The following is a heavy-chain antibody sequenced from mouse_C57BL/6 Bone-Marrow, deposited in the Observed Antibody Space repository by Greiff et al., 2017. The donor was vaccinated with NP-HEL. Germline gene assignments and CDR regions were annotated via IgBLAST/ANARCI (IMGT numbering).Heavy chain of an antibody. Sequence: QVQLKQPGAELVKPGASVKLSCKASGYTFTSYWMHWVKQRPGQGLEWIGMIHPNSGSTNYNEKFKSKATLTVDKSSSTAYMQLSSLTSEDSAVYYCAWGSSSWYFDVWGTGTTVTVSS. J-gene: IGHJ1*03. CDR2: IHPNSGST. D-gene: IGHD1-1*01. CDR1: GYTFTSYW. V-gene: IGHV1-64*01. CDR3: AWGSSSWYFDV.